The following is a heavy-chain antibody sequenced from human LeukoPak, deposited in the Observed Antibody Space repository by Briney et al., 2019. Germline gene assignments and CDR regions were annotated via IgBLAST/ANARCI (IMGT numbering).Heavy chain of an antibody. Sequence: PGGSLRLSCAASGFTFDDYGMSWVRQAPGKGLEWVANIKQDGSEKYYVDSVKGRFTISRDNAKNSLYLQMNSLRAEDTAVYYCARSSGYDYVWGSYRSYFDYWGQGTLVTVSS. D-gene: IGHD3-16*02. V-gene: IGHV3-7*01. CDR2: IKQDGSEK. J-gene: IGHJ4*02. CDR3: ARSSGYDYVWGSYRSYFDY. CDR1: GFTFDDYG.